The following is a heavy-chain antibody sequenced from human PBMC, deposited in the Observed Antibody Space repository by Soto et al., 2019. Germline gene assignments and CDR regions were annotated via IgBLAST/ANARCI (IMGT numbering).Heavy chain of an antibody. J-gene: IGHJ4*02. D-gene: IGHD6-19*01. V-gene: IGHV3-30-3*01. CDR1: GFSFSSCA. CDR2: ISHDGSNK. Sequence: QVQLVESGGGVVQPGRSLRLSCAASGFSFSSCAMHWVRQAPGKGLEWVAVISHDGSNKYYADSVKGRFTISRDNSKNTLYLQMNSLRPEDTAVYYCARVSIAVAGIAYYFDYLGQGTLVTVSS. CDR3: ARVSIAVAGIAYYFDY.